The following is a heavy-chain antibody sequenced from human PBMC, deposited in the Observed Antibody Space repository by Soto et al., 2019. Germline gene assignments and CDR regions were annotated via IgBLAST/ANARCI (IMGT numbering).Heavy chain of an antibody. CDR1: GYTLTELS. J-gene: IGHJ5*02. CDR2: FDPEDGET. D-gene: IGHD6-13*01. V-gene: IGHV1-24*01. CDR3: ATQEKRWSWFDP. Sequence: ASVKVSCKVSGYTLTELSMHWVRQAPGKGLEWMGGFDPEDGETIYAQKFQGRVTMTEDTSTDTAYMELSSLRSEDTAVYYCATQEKRWSWFDPWGQGTLVTVSS.